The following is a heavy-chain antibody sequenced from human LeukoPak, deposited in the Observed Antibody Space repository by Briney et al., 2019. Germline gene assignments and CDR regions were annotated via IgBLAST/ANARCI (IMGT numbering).Heavy chain of an antibody. Sequence: PGGSLRLSCAASGFTVSSNYMSWVRQAPGKGLEWVSVIYSGGSTYYADSVKGRFTISRDNSKNTLYLQMNSLRAEDTAVYYCARHHYYDSSGYYYVFAFDIWGQGTMITVSS. CDR2: IYSGGST. CDR1: GFTVSSNY. D-gene: IGHD3-22*01. CDR3: ARHHYYDSSGYYYVFAFDI. J-gene: IGHJ3*02. V-gene: IGHV3-53*01.